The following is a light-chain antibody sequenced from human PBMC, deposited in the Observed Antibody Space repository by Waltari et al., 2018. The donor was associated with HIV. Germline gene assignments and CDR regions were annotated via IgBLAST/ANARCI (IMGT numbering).Light chain of an antibody. Sequence: QSVLTQPPSASGTPGQRVTISCFGRTSNIGSNSVNWYQQLPRMAPKLLIYSNDRRPSGVPGRLSGSKSGTSASLAISGLQSEDEADYYCAVWDDSLNGVVFGGGTRLTVL. V-gene: IGLV1-44*01. J-gene: IGLJ2*01. CDR3: AVWDDSLNGVV. CDR1: TSNIGSNS. CDR2: SND.